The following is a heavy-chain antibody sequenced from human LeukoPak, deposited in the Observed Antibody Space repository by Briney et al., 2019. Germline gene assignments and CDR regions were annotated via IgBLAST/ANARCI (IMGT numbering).Heavy chain of an antibody. CDR3: ARAHHYYYDSSGYYDWFDP. J-gene: IGHJ5*02. V-gene: IGHV3-23*01. CDR1: GFTFSSYA. D-gene: IGHD3-22*01. Sequence: GGSLRLSCAASGFTFSSYAMSWVRQAPGKGLEWVSAISGSGGSTYYADSVKGRFTISRDNSKNTLYLQMNSLRAEDTAVYYCARAHHYYYDSSGYYDWFDPWGQGTLVTVSS. CDR2: ISGSGGST.